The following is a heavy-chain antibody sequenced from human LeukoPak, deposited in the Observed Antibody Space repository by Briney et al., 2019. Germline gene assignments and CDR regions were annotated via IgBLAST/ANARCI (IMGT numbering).Heavy chain of an antibody. CDR1: GGTFSSYS. CDR2: IIPIFDTA. J-gene: IGHJ6*02. D-gene: IGHD1-26*01. V-gene: IGHV1-69*01. CDR3: ARISLGAIWGYYYGMDV. Sequence: SVKVSCKASGGTFSSYSISWVRQAPGQGLEWMGGIIPIFDTADYAQKFQGRATITADESTSTAYMELSSLRSEDTAVFYCARISLGAIWGYYYGMDVWGQGTTVTVSS.